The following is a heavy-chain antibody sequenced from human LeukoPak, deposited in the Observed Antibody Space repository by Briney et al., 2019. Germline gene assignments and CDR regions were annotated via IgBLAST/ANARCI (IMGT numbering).Heavy chain of an antibody. V-gene: IGHV1-69*04. CDR3: ARDRVAAAGDDAFDI. CDR2: IIPILGIA. CDR1: GGTFSSYA. J-gene: IGHJ3*02. Sequence: VASVKVSCKASGGTFSSYAISWVRQAPGQGLEWMGRIIPILGIANYAQKFQGRVTITADKSTSTAYMELSSLRSEDTAVYYCARDRVAAAGDDAFDIWGQGTMVTVSS. D-gene: IGHD6-13*01.